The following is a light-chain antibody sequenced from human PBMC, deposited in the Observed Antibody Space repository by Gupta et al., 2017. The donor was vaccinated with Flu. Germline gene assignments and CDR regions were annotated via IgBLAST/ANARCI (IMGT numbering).Light chain of an antibody. CDR1: QSVSSY. CDR2: DAS. CDR3: KQRSNWPPGLT. Sequence: EIVLTQSPATLSLSPGERATLSCRASQSVSSYLAWYQQKPGQAPRLLIYDASNRATGIPARFSGSGSGTDFTRTISSLEPEDFAVYYCKQRSNWPPGLTFGGGTKVEIK. J-gene: IGKJ4*01. V-gene: IGKV3-11*01.